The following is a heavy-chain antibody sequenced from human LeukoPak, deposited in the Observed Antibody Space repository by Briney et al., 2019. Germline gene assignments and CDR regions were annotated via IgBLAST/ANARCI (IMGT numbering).Heavy chain of an antibody. J-gene: IGHJ4*02. CDR1: GFTVSSNY. CDR3: ARALTYYDSSGYYFDY. V-gene: IGHV3-7*01. D-gene: IGHD3-22*01. CDR2: IKQDGSEK. Sequence: GGSLRLSCAASGFTVSSNYMSWVRQAPGKGLEWVANIKQDGSEKYYVDSVKGRFTISRDNAKNSLYLQMNSLRAEDTAVYYCARALTYYDSSGYYFDYWGQGTLVTVSS.